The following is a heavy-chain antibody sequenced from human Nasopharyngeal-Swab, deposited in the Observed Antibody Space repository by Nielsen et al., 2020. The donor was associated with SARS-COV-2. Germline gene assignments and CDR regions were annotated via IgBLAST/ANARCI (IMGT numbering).Heavy chain of an antibody. D-gene: IGHD1-26*01. Sequence: WIRQPPGKGLEWVANIKQDGSEKYYVDSVKGRFTISRDNAKNSLYLQMNSLRAEDTAVYYCARDGLVGATTGSDIWGQGTMVTVSS. CDR3: ARDGLVGATTGSDI. V-gene: IGHV3-7*01. CDR2: IKQDGSEK. J-gene: IGHJ3*02.